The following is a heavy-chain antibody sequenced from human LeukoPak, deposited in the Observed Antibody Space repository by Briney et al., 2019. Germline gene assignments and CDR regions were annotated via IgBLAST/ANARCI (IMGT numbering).Heavy chain of an antibody. D-gene: IGHD1-26*01. CDR2: IYHSGST. V-gene: IGHV4-38-2*02. CDR1: NYSVSSGYY. J-gene: IGHJ5*02. CDR3: ATHRVGATVGWFDP. Sequence: MTSETLSLTCTVSNYSVSSGYYWGWIRQPPGQGLEWIGSIYHSGSTYYNPSLKSRVTISVDTSKNQFSLKLSSVTAADTAVYYCATHRVGATVGWFDPWGQGTLVTVSS.